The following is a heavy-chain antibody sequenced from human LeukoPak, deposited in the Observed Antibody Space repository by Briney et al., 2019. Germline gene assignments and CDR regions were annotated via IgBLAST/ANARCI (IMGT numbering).Heavy chain of an antibody. V-gene: IGHV3-21*06. J-gene: IGHJ3*02. D-gene: IGHD6-19*01. CDR2: ISSSGNYI. Sequence: GGSLRLSCAASGLSFSTYTMNWVRQAPGKGLEWVSSISSSGNYIYYADSVRGRFTISRDNAKTSLSLQMNSLRAEDTAVYYCARASTSYSSGLDAFDIWGQGTMVTVSS. CDR3: ARASTSYSSGLDAFDI. CDR1: GLSFSTYT.